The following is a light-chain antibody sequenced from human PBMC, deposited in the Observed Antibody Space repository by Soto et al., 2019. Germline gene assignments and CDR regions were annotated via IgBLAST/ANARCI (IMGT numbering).Light chain of an antibody. CDR2: GAS. Sequence: DIQFTHSPSFLSASVVDRVTFTFLASQVIGSSVGWYQQRPGRAPRLLISGASTLQSGVPSRFSGSGSGAGFTLTVSSLQPEDFATYFCQKLNSFPYNFGHGTKVDIK. CDR3: QKLNSFPYN. J-gene: IGKJ3*01. CDR1: QVIGSS. V-gene: IGKV1-9*01.